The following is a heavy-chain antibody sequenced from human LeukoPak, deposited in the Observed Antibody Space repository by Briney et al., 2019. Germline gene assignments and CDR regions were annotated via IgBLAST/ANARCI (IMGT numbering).Heavy chain of an antibody. J-gene: IGHJ4*02. D-gene: IGHD3-3*01. CDR2: ISYDGSNK. V-gene: IGHV3-30-3*01. CDR3: ARDDEDLWDY. CDR1: GFTFSNYA. Sequence: GGSLRLSCAASGFTFSNYAMSWVRQAPGKGLEWVAVISYDGSNKYYADSVKGRFTISRDNSKNTLYLQMNSLRAEDTAVYYCARDDEDLWDYWGQGTLVTVSS.